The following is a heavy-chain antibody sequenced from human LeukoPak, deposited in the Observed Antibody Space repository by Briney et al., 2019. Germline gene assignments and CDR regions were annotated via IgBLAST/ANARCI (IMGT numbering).Heavy chain of an antibody. D-gene: IGHD2-21*02. Sequence: PGGSLRLSCAASGITFSDYAMNWVRQAPGKGLQWVSVISGSGTGTYYADSVRGRFTISRDNSKNTLYLQMNNLRAEDTAIYYCTRDFGSIVVVTAIVDWGQGTLVTVSS. CDR3: TRDFGSIVVVTAIVD. J-gene: IGHJ4*02. CDR1: GITFSDYA. V-gene: IGHV3-23*01. CDR2: ISGSGTGT.